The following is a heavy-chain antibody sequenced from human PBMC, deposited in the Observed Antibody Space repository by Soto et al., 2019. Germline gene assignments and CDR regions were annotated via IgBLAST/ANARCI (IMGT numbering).Heavy chain of an antibody. CDR3: ASLDTARIQIAGY. V-gene: IGHV4-39*01. J-gene: IGHJ4*02. CDR1: GGSISSSTYY. D-gene: IGHD5-18*01. Sequence: PSETLSLTCTVSGGSISSSTYYWVWIRQPPGKGLEWIGRVYNSGGTFYNPSFQSRVTISVDTSRNQFSLRMNSVTAADTAIYYCASLDTARIQIAGYWGQGIQVTVSS. CDR2: VYNSGGT.